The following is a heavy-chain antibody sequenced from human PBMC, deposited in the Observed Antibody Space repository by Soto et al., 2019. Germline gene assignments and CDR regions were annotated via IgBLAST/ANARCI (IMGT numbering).Heavy chain of an antibody. V-gene: IGHV3-7*03. CDR2: IKQDGSEK. CDR3: ARDYITGTYAAFDY. Sequence: PGGSLRPSCAASGFTFSSYWMSWVRQAPGKGLEWVANIKQDGSEKYYVDSVKGRFTISRDNAKNSLYLQMNSLRAEDTAVYYCARDYITGTYAAFDYWGQGTLVTVSS. CDR1: GFTFSSYW. D-gene: IGHD1-7*01. J-gene: IGHJ4*02.